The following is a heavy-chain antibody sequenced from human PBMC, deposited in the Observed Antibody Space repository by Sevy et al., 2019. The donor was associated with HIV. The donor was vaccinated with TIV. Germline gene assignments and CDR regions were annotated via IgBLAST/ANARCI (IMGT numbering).Heavy chain of an antibody. D-gene: IGHD6-19*01. J-gene: IGHJ4*02. V-gene: IGHV3-11*01. CDR1: GFSFSDYF. CDR3: TRFYSSTNGWYPGSDDF. CDR2: ISSNSNKI. Sequence: GGSLRLSCVASGFSFSDYFISWIRQAPGKGLEWVSYISSNSNKIRYADSVEGRFTISRDNVKNSVYLQMNSLRAEDTAVYHCTRFYSSTNGWYPGSDDFWGRGTLVTVSS.